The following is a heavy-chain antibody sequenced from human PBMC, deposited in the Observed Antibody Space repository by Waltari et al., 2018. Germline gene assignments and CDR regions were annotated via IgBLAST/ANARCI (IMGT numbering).Heavy chain of an antibody. CDR3: AREPPAYCSSTSCPRLFDP. CDR2: INPNSGGT. CDR1: GYTFTGYY. J-gene: IGHJ5*02. Sequence: QVQLVQSGAAVKKPGASVKVSCKASGYTFTGYYMHWVRQAPGHGLAWMGRINPNSGGTNYAQKFQGRVTMTRDTSISTAYMELSRLRSDDTAVYYCAREPPAYCSSTSCPRLFDPWGQGTLVTVSS. D-gene: IGHD2-2*01. V-gene: IGHV1-2*06.